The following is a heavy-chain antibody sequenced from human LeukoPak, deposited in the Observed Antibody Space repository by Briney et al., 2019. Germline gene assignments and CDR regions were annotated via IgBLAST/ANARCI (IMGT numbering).Heavy chain of an antibody. CDR1: GYSISSGYY. D-gene: IGHD2-2*01. CDR2: IYHSGST. V-gene: IGHV4-38-2*01. Sequence: PSETLSLTCAVSGYSISSGYYWGWTRQPPGQGLEWIGIIYHSGSTYYNPSLKTRVTIAVDTSKNQYSLKLSSVTAADTAVYYCARLREVVPAAMAYWGQGTLVTVSS. J-gene: IGHJ4*02. CDR3: ARLREVVPAAMAY.